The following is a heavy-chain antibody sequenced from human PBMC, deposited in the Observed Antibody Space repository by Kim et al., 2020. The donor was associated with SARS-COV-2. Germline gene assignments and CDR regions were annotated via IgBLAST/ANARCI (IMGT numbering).Heavy chain of an antibody. D-gene: IGHD3-10*01. CDR2: GRT. Sequence: GRTYYNPSVRSRVAISVDTSKNQFSLKLSSVTAADTAVYYCAREASGSDYWGQGTLVTVSS. V-gene: IGHV4-39*07. J-gene: IGHJ4*02. CDR3: AREASGSDY.